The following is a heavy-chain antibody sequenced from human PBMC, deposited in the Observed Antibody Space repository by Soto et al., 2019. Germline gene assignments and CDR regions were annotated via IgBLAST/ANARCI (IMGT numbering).Heavy chain of an antibody. CDR1: GYTFTTFW. Sequence: ASVKISCKALGYTFTTFWISWVRQMPGKGLEWMGRVDPRDSYTNYSPSFEGHVTVSVDKSINTAYLQWGSLRASDTAIYYCARLYCTTNTCDSWFDPWGQGTLVTVSS. CDR3: ARLYCTTNTCDSWFDP. CDR2: VDPRDSYT. V-gene: IGHV5-10-1*01. D-gene: IGHD2-8*01. J-gene: IGHJ5*02.